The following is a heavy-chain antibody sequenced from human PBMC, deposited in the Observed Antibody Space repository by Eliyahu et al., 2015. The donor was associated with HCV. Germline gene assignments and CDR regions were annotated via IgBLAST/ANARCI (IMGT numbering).Heavy chain of an antibody. V-gene: IGHV4-34*01. CDR3: ARGARRLRYFDWLIGAFDI. D-gene: IGHD3-9*01. CDR2: INHSGXT. Sequence: QVQLQQWGAGLLKPSETLSLTCAVYGXSFSGYXXXWIRQPPGKGLEWIGEINHSGXTNYNPSLKSRVTISVDTSKNQFSLKLSSVTAADTAVYYCARGARRLRYFDWLIGAFDIWGQGTMVTVSS. CDR1: GXSFSGYX. J-gene: IGHJ3*02.